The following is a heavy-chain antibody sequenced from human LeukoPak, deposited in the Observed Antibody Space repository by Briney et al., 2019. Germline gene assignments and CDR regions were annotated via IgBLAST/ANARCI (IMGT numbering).Heavy chain of an antibody. CDR1: GFTFSSYN. CDR3: AKDRDGYNTNRIFDY. J-gene: IGHJ4*02. V-gene: IGHV3-21*01. CDR2: ISLSSSYI. D-gene: IGHD5-24*01. Sequence: GGSLRLSCAASGFTFSSYNMNWVRQAPGKGLEWVSSISLSSSYIYYADSVKGRFTISRDNAKNSLYLQMNSLRAEDTAVYYCAKDRDGYNTNRIFDYWGQGTLVTVSS.